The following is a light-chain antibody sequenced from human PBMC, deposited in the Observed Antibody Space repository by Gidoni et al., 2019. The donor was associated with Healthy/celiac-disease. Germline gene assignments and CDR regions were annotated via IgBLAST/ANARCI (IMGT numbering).Light chain of an antibody. CDR3: RSYTSSSVV. J-gene: IGLJ2*01. Sequence: QSALTQPSSVSGSPGQSITISCTGTSSDVGGYNYVSWYQQHPGKAPKLMIYEVSNRPSGVSNRCSGSKSGNTASLTISGLQAEDEADYYCRSYTSSSVVFGGGTKLTVL. CDR1: SSDVGGYNY. CDR2: EVS. V-gene: IGLV2-14*01.